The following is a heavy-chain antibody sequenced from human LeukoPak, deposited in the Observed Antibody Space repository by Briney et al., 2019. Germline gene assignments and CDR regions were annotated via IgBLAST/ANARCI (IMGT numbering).Heavy chain of an antibody. Sequence: ASVKVSCKASGYTFTRYYMHWVRQAPGQGLEWMGIINPSGGSTTYAQKLQGRVTMTTDTSTSTAYMELRSLRSDDTAVYYCARAPAAAGTYWGQGTLVTVSS. D-gene: IGHD6-13*01. CDR1: GYTFTRYY. CDR3: ARAPAAAGTY. V-gene: IGHV1-46*01. CDR2: INPSGGST. J-gene: IGHJ4*02.